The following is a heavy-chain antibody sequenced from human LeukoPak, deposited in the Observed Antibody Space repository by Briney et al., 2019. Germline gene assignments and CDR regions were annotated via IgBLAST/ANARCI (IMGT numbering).Heavy chain of an antibody. CDR1: GGSISSHY. CDR2: IYYSGST. CDR3: ARARVYYDSSGDYYVPYDY. V-gene: IGHV4-59*11. D-gene: IGHD3-22*01. J-gene: IGHJ4*02. Sequence: PSETLSLTCTVSGGSISSHYWSWIRQPPGKGLEWSGYIYYSGSTNYNPSLKSRVTISVDTSKNQFSLKLSSVTAADTAVYYCARARVYYDSSGDYYVPYDYWGQGTLVTVSS.